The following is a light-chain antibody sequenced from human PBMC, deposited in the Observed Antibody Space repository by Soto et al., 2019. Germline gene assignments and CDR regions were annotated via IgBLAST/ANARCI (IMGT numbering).Light chain of an antibody. CDR1: QILSGTY. CDR2: AAS. J-gene: IGKJ4*01. CDR3: QHYVSSPLT. V-gene: IGKV3-20*01. Sequence: DIVLTQSPDTLSLSPGESATLSCRASQILSGTYLAWYQQKLGQSPRLLIYAASTRATGVPDRFSGSGSGIDFTLTISRLEPEDFAVYYCQHYVSSPLTFGGGTKVEIK.